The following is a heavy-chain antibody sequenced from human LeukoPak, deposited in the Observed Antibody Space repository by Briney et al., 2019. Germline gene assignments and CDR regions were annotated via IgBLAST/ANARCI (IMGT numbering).Heavy chain of an antibody. CDR1: GFTFSSHA. Sequence: GGSLRLSCAASGFTFSSHAMSWVRQAPGKGLEWVSAISGSGGSTYYADSVEGRFTISRDKSKNTLYLQMNSLRAEDTAVYYCAKGLAVAGHFDYWGQGTLVTVSS. V-gene: IGHV3-23*01. CDR3: AKGLAVAGHFDY. CDR2: ISGSGGST. D-gene: IGHD6-19*01. J-gene: IGHJ4*02.